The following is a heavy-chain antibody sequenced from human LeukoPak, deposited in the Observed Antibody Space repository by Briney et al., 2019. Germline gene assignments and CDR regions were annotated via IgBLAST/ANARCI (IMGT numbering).Heavy chain of an antibody. D-gene: IGHD6-13*01. V-gene: IGHV4-59*01. CDR3: ARDYAGSSRWNWFDP. J-gene: IGHJ5*02. Sequence: PSETLSLTCTVSGGSIRSYYWNWIRQPPGKGLEWIGYIYDSGSTNYNPSLKSRVTISVDMSKNQFSLKVSSVTAADTAVYYCARDYAGSSRWNWFDPWGQGTLVTV. CDR2: IYDSGST. CDR1: GGSIRSYY.